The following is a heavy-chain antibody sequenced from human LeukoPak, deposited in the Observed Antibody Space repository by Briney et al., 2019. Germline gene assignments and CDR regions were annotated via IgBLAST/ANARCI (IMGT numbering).Heavy chain of an antibody. CDR3: ARELRD. CDR2: ISSNGGST. Sequence: PGRSLRLSCAASGFTFSSYAMHWVRQAPGKGLEYVSAISSNGGSTYYANSVKGRFTISRDNSKNTLYLQMGSLRAEDMAVYYCARELRDWGQGALVIVSS. V-gene: IGHV3-64*01. CDR1: GFTFSSYA. J-gene: IGHJ4*02.